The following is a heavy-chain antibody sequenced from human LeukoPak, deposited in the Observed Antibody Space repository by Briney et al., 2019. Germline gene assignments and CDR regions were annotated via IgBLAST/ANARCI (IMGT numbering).Heavy chain of an antibody. CDR1: GGSISSYY. Sequence: PSETLSLTCTVSGGSISSYYWSWIRQPPGKGLEWIGYIYYSGSTNYNFSLESRVTMSMDTSKSQISLKLSSVTAADTAVYYCARDSPFEWAVFGDSFDIWGQGTVVTVSS. CDR2: IYYSGST. CDR3: ARDSPFEWAVFGDSFDI. V-gene: IGHV4-59*01. D-gene: IGHD3-3*01. J-gene: IGHJ3*02.